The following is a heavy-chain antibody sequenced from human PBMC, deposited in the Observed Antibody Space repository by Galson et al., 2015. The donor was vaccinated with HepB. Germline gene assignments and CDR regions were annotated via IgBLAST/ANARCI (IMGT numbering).Heavy chain of an antibody. CDR2: IYYSGST. CDR1: GGSISSGDYY. V-gene: IGHV4-30-4*01. CDR3: ARDKITFTDYGDYGYYYYGMDV. D-gene: IGHD4-17*01. J-gene: IGHJ6*02. Sequence: LSLTCTVSGGSISSGDYYWSWIRQPPGKGLEWIGYIYYSGSTYYNPSLKSRVTISVDTSKNQFSLKLSSVTAADTAVYYCARDKITFTDYGDYGYYYYGMDVWGQGTTVTVSS.